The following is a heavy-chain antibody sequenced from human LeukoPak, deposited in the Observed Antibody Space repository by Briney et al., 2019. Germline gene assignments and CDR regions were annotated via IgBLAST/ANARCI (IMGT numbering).Heavy chain of an antibody. D-gene: IGHD6-13*01. V-gene: IGHV3-9*01. Sequence: GGSLRLSCAASGFTFDDYAMHWVRHAPGKGVEWVSGISWNSGSIGYADCVKGRFTISRDNAKNSLYLQMNSLRAEDTALYYCAKAAAAGNGYFDYWGQGTLVTVSS. J-gene: IGHJ4*02. CDR1: GFTFDDYA. CDR3: AKAAAAGNGYFDY. CDR2: ISWNSGSI.